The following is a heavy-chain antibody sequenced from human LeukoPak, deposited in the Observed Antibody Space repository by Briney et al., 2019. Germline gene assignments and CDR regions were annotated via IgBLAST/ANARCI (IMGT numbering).Heavy chain of an antibody. CDR2: INHSGST. CDR3: ARLRGYYFGSGTHTGFDY. V-gene: IGHV4-39*07. J-gene: IGHJ4*02. Sequence: SETLSLTCTVSGDSISSSSYYWSWIRQPPGKGLEWIGEINHSGSTNYNPSLKSRLTISVDTSKSQFSLKLSSVTAADTAVYYCARLRGYYFGSGTHTGFDYWGQGTLVTVSS. CDR1: GDSISSSSYY. D-gene: IGHD3-10*01.